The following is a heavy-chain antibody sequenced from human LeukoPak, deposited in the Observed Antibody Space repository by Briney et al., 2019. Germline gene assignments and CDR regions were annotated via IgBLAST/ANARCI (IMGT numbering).Heavy chain of an antibody. D-gene: IGHD3-22*01. Sequence: PGGPLRLSCAPSGFPFRGYAMSWVPQAPGRGREGVSAIRGRGGSTYYADPVKGGFPISRDNSKNTLYLQMNSLRAEDTAVYYCAKDSYDGSGLNNFDYWGQGTLVTVSS. J-gene: IGHJ4*02. CDR1: GFPFRGYA. CDR2: IRGRGGST. V-gene: IGHV3-23*01. CDR3: AKDSYDGSGLNNFDY.